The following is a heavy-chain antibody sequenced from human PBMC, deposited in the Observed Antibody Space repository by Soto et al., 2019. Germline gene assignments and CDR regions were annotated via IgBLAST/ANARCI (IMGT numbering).Heavy chain of an antibody. D-gene: IGHD3-9*01. Sequence: GASLKVSCKASGVTFSSYAISWVRQAPGQGLEWMGGIIPIFGTANYAQKFQGRVTITADKSTSTAYMELSSLRSEDTAVYYCASSVLRYFDWFDYWGQGTLVTVSS. CDR3: ASSVLRYFDWFDY. J-gene: IGHJ4*02. V-gene: IGHV1-69*06. CDR1: GVTFSSYA. CDR2: IIPIFGTA.